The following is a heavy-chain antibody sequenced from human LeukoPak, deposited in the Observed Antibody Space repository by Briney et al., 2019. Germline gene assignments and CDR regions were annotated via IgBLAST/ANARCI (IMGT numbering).Heavy chain of an antibody. Sequence: GGSLRLSCAASGFTFSSYAMSWVRQASGKGLEWVPAISGSGGSTYYADSVKGRFTISRDNPKNTLYLQMNSLRAEDTAVYYCAQSASSSSWYYGYWGQGTLVTVSS. V-gene: IGHV3-23*01. CDR1: GFTFSSYA. CDR3: AQSASSSSWYYGY. CDR2: ISGSGGST. J-gene: IGHJ4*02. D-gene: IGHD6-13*01.